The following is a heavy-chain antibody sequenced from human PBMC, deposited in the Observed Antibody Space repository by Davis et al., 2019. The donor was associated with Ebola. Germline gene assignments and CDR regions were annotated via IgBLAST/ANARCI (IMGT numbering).Heavy chain of an antibody. CDR3: ARDYLRVAAILYYWYFDL. Sequence: PGGSLRLSCAASGFTFSSYSMNWVRQAPGKGLEWVSSISSSSSYIYYADSVKGRFTISRDNAKNSLYLQMNSLRAEDTAVYYCARDYLRVAAILYYWYFDLWGRGTLVTVSS. D-gene: IGHD6-6*01. J-gene: IGHJ2*01. CDR2: ISSSSSYI. V-gene: IGHV3-21*01. CDR1: GFTFSSYS.